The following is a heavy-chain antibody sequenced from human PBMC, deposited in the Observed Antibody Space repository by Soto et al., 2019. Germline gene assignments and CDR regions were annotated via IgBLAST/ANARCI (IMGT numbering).Heavy chain of an antibody. D-gene: IGHD1-26*01. CDR1: GFTFSSFS. CDR2: IWYDGSLK. CDR3: ASEIHSGSVPTFDY. J-gene: IGHJ4*02. Sequence: QVQLVESGGGVVQPGRSLRLSCEVSGFTFSSFSMHWVRQAPGKGLEWVAVIWYDGSLKHYGGSVEGRFTISRDNSKNTLYLKMNTLRAEDTAVYYCASEIHSGSVPTFDYWGQGTLVAVSS. V-gene: IGHV3-33*01.